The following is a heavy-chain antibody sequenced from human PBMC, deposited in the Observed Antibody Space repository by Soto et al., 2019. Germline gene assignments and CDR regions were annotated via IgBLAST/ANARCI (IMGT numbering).Heavy chain of an antibody. Sequence: EVQLVESGGSLVPPGGSVRLSCAASGFIFKMYWMHWVRQTPGKGLVWISRIYNDGSYTDYADSVKGRFTISRDNVNDTLYLQMNNLRAEDSGLYYCTRGPRPISTGTGAYWGQGTQVTVSS. CDR2: IYNDGSYT. CDR1: GFIFKMYW. V-gene: IGHV3-74*01. J-gene: IGHJ4*02. D-gene: IGHD3-10*01. CDR3: TRGPRPISTGTGAY.